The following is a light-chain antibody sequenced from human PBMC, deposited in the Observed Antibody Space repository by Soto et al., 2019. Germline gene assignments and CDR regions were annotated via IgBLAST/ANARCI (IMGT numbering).Light chain of an antibody. CDR2: NAS. Sequence: DIQMTQSPSTLSASVGDRVTITCRASQNIRYFLAWYQQKSGKAPKILIWNASTLESGAPSKFSGSGSGTEFTLTISSLQPDDFATYYCQQYNGYSSWSFGQGTKV. V-gene: IGKV1-5*01. CDR3: QQYNGYSSWS. CDR1: QNIRYF. J-gene: IGKJ1*01.